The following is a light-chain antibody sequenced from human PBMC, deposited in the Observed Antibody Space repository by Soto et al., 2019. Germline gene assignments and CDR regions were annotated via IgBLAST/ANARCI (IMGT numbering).Light chain of an antibody. V-gene: IGKV1-5*01. CDR1: QSVSTS. J-gene: IGKJ2*03. CDR3: QQFDVFYS. CDR2: DAS. Sequence: GDRVTITCRARQSVSTSLAWYQQKPGKAPKLLIYDASNLESGVPSRFSGSGSGTEFTLTISSLQPDDFATYYCQQFDVFYSFGQGTKVDIK.